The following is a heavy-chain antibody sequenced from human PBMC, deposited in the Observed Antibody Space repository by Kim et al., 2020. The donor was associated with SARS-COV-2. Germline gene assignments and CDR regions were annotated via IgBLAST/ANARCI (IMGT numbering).Heavy chain of an antibody. V-gene: IGHV3-66*01. J-gene: IGHJ1*01. Sequence: ADSFNGRVSISRDHSKNTLYLQMNSLSAADTAFYYCATVGFYYDAGYFNNWGQGTLVIVSS. D-gene: IGHD3-22*01. CDR3: ATVGFYYDAGYFNN.